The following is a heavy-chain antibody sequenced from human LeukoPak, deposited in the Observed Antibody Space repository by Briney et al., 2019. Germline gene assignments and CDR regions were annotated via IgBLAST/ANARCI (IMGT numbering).Heavy chain of an antibody. J-gene: IGHJ4*02. Sequence: GGSLRLSCAASGFTFSRYIMNWVRQAPGKGLEWVSSISSSGSYIYYPDSVKGRFTVSRDNAENSLYLQMNSLRAEDTAVYYCASDYSSGWFDYWGQGTLVTVSS. CDR3: ASDYSSGWFDY. V-gene: IGHV3-21*01. CDR2: ISSSGSYI. CDR1: GFTFSRYI. D-gene: IGHD6-19*01.